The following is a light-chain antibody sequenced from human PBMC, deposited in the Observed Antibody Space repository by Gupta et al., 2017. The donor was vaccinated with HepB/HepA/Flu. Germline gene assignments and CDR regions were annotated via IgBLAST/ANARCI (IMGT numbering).Light chain of an antibody. Sequence: SYELTQTPSVSVAPGQTARITCGGDNLGKKSVHWYQQKPGQAPRLVMYYDKDRPSGIPERFSGSNSGDTATLTITRVDAGDEGDFFCHVWDSSSHHMIFGGGTKLTVL. J-gene: IGLJ2*01. CDR3: HVWDSSSHHMI. CDR2: YDK. CDR1: NLGKKS. V-gene: IGLV3-21*04.